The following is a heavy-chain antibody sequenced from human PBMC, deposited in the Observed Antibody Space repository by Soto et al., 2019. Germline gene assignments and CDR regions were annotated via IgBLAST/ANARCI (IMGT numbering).Heavy chain of an antibody. J-gene: IGHJ3*02. V-gene: IGHV4-59*01. D-gene: IGHD4-17*01. Sequence: SETLSLTCTVSGGSISSYYWSWIRQPPGKGLEWIGYIYYSGSTNYNPSLKSRVTISVDTSKNQFSLKLSSVTAADTAVYYCARDHETVDAFDIWGQGTLVTVSS. CDR2: IYYSGST. CDR1: GGSISSYY. CDR3: ARDHETVDAFDI.